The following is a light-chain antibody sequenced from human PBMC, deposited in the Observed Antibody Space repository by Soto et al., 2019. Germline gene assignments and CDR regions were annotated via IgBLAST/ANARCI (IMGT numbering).Light chain of an antibody. CDR2: GAS. V-gene: IGKV3-20*01. J-gene: IGKJ4*01. CDR1: QSVSSNY. CDR3: EQYGSSPPLT. Sequence: EIVLTQSPGTLSLSPGERATLSCRASQSVSSNYLAWYQPKPGQAPRLLIYGASSRATGIPDRFSGSGSGTDFAITISRLEPEDVAVYYCEQYGSSPPLTFGGGTKVEVK.